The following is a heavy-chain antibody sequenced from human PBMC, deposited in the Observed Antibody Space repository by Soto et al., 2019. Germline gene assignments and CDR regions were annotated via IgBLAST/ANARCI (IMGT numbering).Heavy chain of an antibody. J-gene: IGHJ5*02. CDR1: GDSVSSNSAA. CDR3: ARDPSGYYYDSSGYYFFGWFDP. CDR2: TYYRSKWYN. V-gene: IGHV6-1*01. Sequence: SPTLSLTCAISGDSVSSNSAAWNWIRQSPSRGLEWLGRTYYRSKWYNDYAVSVKSRITINPDTSKNQFSLQLNSVTPEDTAVYYCARDPSGYYYDSSGYYFFGWFDPWGQGTLVTVSS. D-gene: IGHD3-22*01.